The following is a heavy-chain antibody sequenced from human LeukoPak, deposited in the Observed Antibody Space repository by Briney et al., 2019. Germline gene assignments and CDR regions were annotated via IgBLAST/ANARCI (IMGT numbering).Heavy chain of an antibody. D-gene: IGHD6-13*01. V-gene: IGHV4-31*03. CDR3: AREGVVAAAEPGGFDY. J-gene: IGHJ4*02. CDR2: IYYSGST. CDR1: GGSISSGGYY. Sequence: SQTLSLTCTVSGGSISSGGYYWSWIRQHPGKGLEWIGYIYYSGSTYYNPSLKSRVTISVDTSKNQFSLKLSSVTAADTAVYYCAREGVVAAAEPGGFDYWGQGTLVTVSS.